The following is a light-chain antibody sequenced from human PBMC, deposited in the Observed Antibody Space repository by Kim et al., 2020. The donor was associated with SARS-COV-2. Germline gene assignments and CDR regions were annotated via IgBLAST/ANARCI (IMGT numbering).Light chain of an antibody. J-gene: IGKJ2*01. CDR1: RSVSSSY. Sequence: SPGERAPLSDRASRSVSSSYLAWYQQKPGQAPRLLIYGASSRATGIPDRFSGSGSGTDFTLTISRLEPEDFAVYYCQQYGSSPPYTFGQGTKLEI. CDR3: QQYGSSPPYT. CDR2: GAS. V-gene: IGKV3-20*01.